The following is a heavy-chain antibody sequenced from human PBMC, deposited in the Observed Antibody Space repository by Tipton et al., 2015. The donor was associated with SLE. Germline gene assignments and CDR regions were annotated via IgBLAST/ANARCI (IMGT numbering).Heavy chain of an antibody. J-gene: IGHJ4*02. CDR2: IYSAGNT. CDR1: GFTVSRSY. D-gene: IGHD2-2*01. Sequence: SLRLSCEASGFTVSRSYMSWVRQAPGKGLEWVSIIYSAGNTFYVDSVKGRFTISRDNSKNTLYLQMNSLRAEDTAVYYCASSIVVVPAATAPLLYWGQGTLVTVSS. V-gene: IGHV3-66*02. CDR3: ASSIVVVPAATAPLLY.